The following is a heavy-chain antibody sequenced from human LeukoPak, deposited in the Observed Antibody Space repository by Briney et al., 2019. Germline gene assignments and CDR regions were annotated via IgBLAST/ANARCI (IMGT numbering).Heavy chain of an antibody. Sequence: TSETLSLTCAVYGGSFSGYYWSWIRQPPGKGLEWIGEINHSGSTNYNPSLKSRVTISVDTSENQFSLKLSSVTAADTAVYYCARPPRHRENWFDPWGQGTLVTVSS. V-gene: IGHV4-34*01. CDR3: ARPPRHRENWFDP. CDR2: INHSGST. CDR1: GGSFSGYY. J-gene: IGHJ5*02. D-gene: IGHD3-10*01.